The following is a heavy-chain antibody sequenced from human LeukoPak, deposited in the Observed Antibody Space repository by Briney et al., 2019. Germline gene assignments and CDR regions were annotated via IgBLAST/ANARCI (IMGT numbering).Heavy chain of an antibody. D-gene: IGHD1-1*01. CDR3: AKWTGSGFDV. CDR1: GASLNTFS. CDR2: FSASGNT. J-gene: IGHJ3*01. Sequence: SETLSLTCSVSGASLNTFSCNWFRQPPGKGLEWIGYFSASGNTKYSPSLKSRVIISRDTSKNQVSLRLTSVAAADTAVYYCAKWTGSGFDVWGQGTMVTVSS. V-gene: IGHV4-59*03.